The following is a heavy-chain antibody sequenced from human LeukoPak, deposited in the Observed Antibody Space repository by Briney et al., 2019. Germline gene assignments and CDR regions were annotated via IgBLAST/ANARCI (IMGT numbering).Heavy chain of an antibody. CDR3: AATPPGYSSSWYLNNWFDP. J-gene: IGHJ5*02. D-gene: IGHD6-13*01. Sequence: PSETLSLTCTVSGGSISSSSYYWSWIRQPAGKGLEWIGRIYTSGSTNYNPSLKSRVTMSVDTSKNQFSLKLSSVTAADTAVYYCAATPPGYSSSWYLNNWFDPWGQGTLVTVSS. V-gene: IGHV4-61*02. CDR2: IYTSGST. CDR1: GGSISSSSYY.